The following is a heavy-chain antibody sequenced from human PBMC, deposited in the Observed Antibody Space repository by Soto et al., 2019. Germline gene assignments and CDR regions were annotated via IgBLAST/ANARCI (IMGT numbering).Heavy chain of an antibody. CDR3: ATPDYGDYWYFDL. Sequence: QMQLVQSGPEVKKPGTSVKVSCKASGFPFSSSVVQWVRQGRGQRLEWIGWIVVGSGHTKYAQKFQERGSITRDMSTSTAYMELTSLRSEDTAMYYCATPDYGDYWYFDLWGRGTLVTVSS. V-gene: IGHV1-58*01. CDR2: IVVGSGHT. D-gene: IGHD4-17*01. CDR1: GFPFSSSV. J-gene: IGHJ2*01.